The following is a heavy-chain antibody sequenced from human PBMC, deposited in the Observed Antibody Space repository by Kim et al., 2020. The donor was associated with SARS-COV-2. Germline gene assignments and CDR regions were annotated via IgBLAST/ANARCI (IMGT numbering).Heavy chain of an antibody. Sequence: GGSLRLSCAASGFTFSSYAMIWVRQAPGKGLEWVSTISGGGVTTFYADSVRGRFTISRDNSKNMLYLQLNSLRAEDTAVYYCAKGWRTNDYWGQGTLVTVSS. D-gene: IGHD2-15*01. V-gene: IGHV3-23*01. CDR3: AKGWRTNDY. J-gene: IGHJ4*02. CDR1: GFTFSSYA. CDR2: ISGGGVTT.